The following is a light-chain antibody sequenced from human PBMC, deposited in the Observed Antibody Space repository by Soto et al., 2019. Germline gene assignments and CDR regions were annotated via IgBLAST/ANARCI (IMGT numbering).Light chain of an antibody. CDR2: GAF. CDR1: QRVGTT. Sequence: IVMRQSPATLSESPGEGATLSCRASQRVGTTWAWYQQKPGQAPRLLIYGAFTRVTGIPARFSGSGSGTEFTLTTSSLVPEDFAVYYCQQRSNWPPEITFGEGTRLEI. V-gene: IGKV3-15*01. J-gene: IGKJ5*01. CDR3: QQRSNWPPEIT.